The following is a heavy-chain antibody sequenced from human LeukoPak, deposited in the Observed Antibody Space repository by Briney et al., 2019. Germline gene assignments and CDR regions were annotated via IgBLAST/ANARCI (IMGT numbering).Heavy chain of an antibody. CDR3: AKDFVRYNIQFDY. D-gene: IGHD1-14*01. J-gene: IGHJ4*02. CDR2: ISGGGAGT. Sequence: SGGSLRLSCAASGLIFCFYAMSWVRQAPGKGLEWVSSISGGGAGTYYADSVRGRFTISRDNSKNTLYLQMDSLRAEDTALYYCAKDFVRYNIQFDYWGQGALVTVSS. V-gene: IGHV3-23*01. CDR1: GLIFCFYA.